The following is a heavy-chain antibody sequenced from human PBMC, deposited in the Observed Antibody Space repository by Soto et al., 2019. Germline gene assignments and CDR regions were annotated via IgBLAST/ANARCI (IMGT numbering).Heavy chain of an antibody. J-gene: IGHJ4*02. CDR2: ISYSGAT. V-gene: IGHV4-59*08. Sequence: SETLSLTCTVSGASISGYHWSWIRQPPGKGLECLGYISYSGATNYNPSLKSRVTMSIDTSKNQFSLQLNSVTAPDTAVYYCARGFAIDWYTYYFDYWGQGPLVTVSS. D-gene: IGHD3-9*01. CDR3: ARGFAIDWYTYYFDY. CDR1: GASISGYH.